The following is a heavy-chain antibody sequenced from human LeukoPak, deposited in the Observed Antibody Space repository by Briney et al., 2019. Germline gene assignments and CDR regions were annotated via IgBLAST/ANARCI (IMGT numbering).Heavy chain of an antibody. CDR1: GFTFTTSV. CDR2: IVLGSGKT. CDR3: AADNQQITV. J-gene: IGHJ4*02. V-gene: IGHV1-58*02. Sequence: GASVKVSCKASGFTFTTSVMQWVRQARGQRLEWIGWIVLGSGKTNYAQNFQGRVTITRDMSTSTAYMELSSLRSDDTAVYYCAADNQQITVWGQGTLVTVSS. D-gene: IGHD1-14*01.